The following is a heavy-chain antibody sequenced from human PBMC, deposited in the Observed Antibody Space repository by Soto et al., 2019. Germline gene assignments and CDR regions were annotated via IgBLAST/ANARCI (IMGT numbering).Heavy chain of an antibody. Sequence: SETLSLTCTVSGGSISSSSYYWGWIRQPPGKGLEWIGSIYYSGSTYYNPSLKSRVTISVDTSKNQFSLKLSSVTAADTAVYYCATQRGFDWLFPDAFDIWGQGTMVT. D-gene: IGHD3-9*01. CDR1: GGSISSSSYY. CDR3: ATQRGFDWLFPDAFDI. CDR2: IYYSGST. J-gene: IGHJ3*02. V-gene: IGHV4-39*01.